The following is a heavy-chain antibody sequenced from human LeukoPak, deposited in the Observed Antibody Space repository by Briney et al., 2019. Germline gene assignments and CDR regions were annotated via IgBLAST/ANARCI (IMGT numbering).Heavy chain of an antibody. V-gene: IGHV3-9*03. Sequence: GGSLRLSCAASGFTLDDYAMHWVRQAPGKGLEWVSGISWNSGSIGYADSVKGRFTISRDNAKNSLYLQMNSLRAEDMALYYCAKGGYSYGYIDYWGQGTLVTVSS. CDR3: AKGGYSYGYIDY. J-gene: IGHJ4*02. CDR1: GFTLDDYA. CDR2: ISWNSGSI. D-gene: IGHD5-18*01.